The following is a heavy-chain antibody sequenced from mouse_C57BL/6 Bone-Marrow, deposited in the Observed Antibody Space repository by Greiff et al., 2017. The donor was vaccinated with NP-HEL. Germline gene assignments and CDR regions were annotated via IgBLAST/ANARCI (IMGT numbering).Heavy chain of an antibody. V-gene: IGHV1-64*01. CDR3: AREGGQLRLRFAY. CDR2: IHPNSGST. CDR1: GYTFTSYW. D-gene: IGHD3-2*02. J-gene: IGHJ3*01. Sequence: QVQLQQPGAELVKPGASVKLSCKASGYTFTSYWMHWVKQRPGQGLEWIGMIHPNSGSTNYNEKFKSKATLTVDKSSSTAYMQLSSLTSEDSAVYYCAREGGQLRLRFAYWGQGTLVTVSA.